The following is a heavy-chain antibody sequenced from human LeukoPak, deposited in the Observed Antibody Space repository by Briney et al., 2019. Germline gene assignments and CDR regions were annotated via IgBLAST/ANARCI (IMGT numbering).Heavy chain of an antibody. CDR3: ARYGGSGTYFFDY. Sequence: SQTLSLTCAVSGGSISGGGYSWSWIRQPPGMNLEWIGYIYDSGSTYYNPSLKSRVTISIDRSKNQFSLKVNSVTAADTAVYYCARYGGSGTYFFDYWGQGTLVTVSS. J-gene: IGHJ4*02. CDR2: IYDSGST. D-gene: IGHD3-10*01. V-gene: IGHV4-30-2*01. CDR1: GGSISGGGYS.